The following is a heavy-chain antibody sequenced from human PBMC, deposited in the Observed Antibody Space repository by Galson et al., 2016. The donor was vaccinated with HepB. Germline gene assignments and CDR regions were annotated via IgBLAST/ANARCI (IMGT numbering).Heavy chain of an antibody. Sequence: SLRLSCAASGFTFSDYTINWVRQAPGKGLEWVSGISGSGGSTYYADSVKGRFTISRDNSKNTLYLQMNSPRPEDTAVYYCAKDSFYDFWDAATDYYYYMDVWGKGTTVTVSS. D-gene: IGHD3-3*01. J-gene: IGHJ6*03. CDR2: ISGSGGST. CDR1: GFTFSDYT. CDR3: AKDSFYDFWDAATDYYYYMDV. V-gene: IGHV3-23*01.